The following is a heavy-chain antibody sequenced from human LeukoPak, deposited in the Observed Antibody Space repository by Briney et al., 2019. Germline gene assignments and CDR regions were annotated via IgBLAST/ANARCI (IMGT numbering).Heavy chain of an antibody. CDR1: GFTFSNYA. D-gene: IGHD6-13*01. Sequence: GGSLRLSCAASGFTFSNYAMHWVRQVPGKGLEWVAVISYDGTNKYCAESVKGRFTISRDNSKNTLYLQMNSLRPEDTAVYYCAKVPRDSGWYPLSDHWGQGVLVTVSS. J-gene: IGHJ4*02. CDR2: ISYDGTNK. CDR3: AKVPRDSGWYPLSDH. V-gene: IGHV3-30*18.